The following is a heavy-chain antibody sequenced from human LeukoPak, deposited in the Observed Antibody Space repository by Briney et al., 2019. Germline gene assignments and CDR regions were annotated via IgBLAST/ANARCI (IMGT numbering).Heavy chain of an antibody. Sequence: PGESLRLSCVASGFTFNTYNMNWVRQAPGKGLEWVARIDQRGSDKHYVDSVKGRFTVSRDNAKNSLFLQMNSLRDEDTAVYYCTRGGAARPDYWGQGTLVTVSS. V-gene: IGHV3-7*01. CDR1: GFTFNTYN. CDR2: IDQRGSDK. J-gene: IGHJ4*02. CDR3: TRGGAARPDY. D-gene: IGHD6-6*01.